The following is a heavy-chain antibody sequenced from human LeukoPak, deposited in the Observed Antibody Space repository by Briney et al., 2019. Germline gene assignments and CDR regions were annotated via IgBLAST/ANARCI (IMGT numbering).Heavy chain of an antibody. Sequence: ASVKVSCKASRYTFTNYNVHWVRHGPGQGLEWMAIFYPRGSITTYAEKFQGRVTMTSDTSTSTVYMELSSLTSEDTAVYYCARDSSSWSSDYWGQGTLVTVSS. V-gene: IGHV1-46*01. D-gene: IGHD6-13*01. CDR1: RYTFTNYN. CDR2: FYPRGSIT. CDR3: ARDSSSWSSDY. J-gene: IGHJ4*02.